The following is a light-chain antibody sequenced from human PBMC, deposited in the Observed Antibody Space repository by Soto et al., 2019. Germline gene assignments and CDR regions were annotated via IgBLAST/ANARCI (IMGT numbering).Light chain of an antibody. J-gene: IGKJ1*01. Sequence: DIQMTQSPSTLSASVGDRVTITCRASQSMNDWLAWYQQKPGQAPRLLIYAASIGATGVPDRFSGSGSGTDFTLTISRLEPEDFAVYYCLQYGVPLWTFGQGTTVEIK. V-gene: IGKV1-5*01. CDR2: AAS. CDR3: LQYGVPLWT. CDR1: QSMNDW.